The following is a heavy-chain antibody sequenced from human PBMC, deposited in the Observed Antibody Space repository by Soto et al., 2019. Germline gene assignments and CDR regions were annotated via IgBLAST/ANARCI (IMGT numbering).Heavy chain of an antibody. CDR3: AKDMENGYNPYYYYGMDV. J-gene: IGHJ6*02. V-gene: IGHV3-9*01. Sequence: PGGSLRGYCAAPGFNFNDYGMHWVRQAPGKGLEWVSSISWNSVSIGYADSVKGRFTISRDNAKNSLYLQMNTLRAEDTALYYCAKDMENGYNPYYYYGMDVWGQGTTVTVSS. D-gene: IGHD3-10*01. CDR2: ISWNSVSI. CDR1: GFNFNDYG.